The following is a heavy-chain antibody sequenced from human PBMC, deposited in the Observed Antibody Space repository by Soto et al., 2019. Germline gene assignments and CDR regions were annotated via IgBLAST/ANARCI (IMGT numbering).Heavy chain of an antibody. CDR3: VRDHKWPFDS. V-gene: IGHV3-48*02. J-gene: IGHJ4*02. Sequence: GGSLRLSCTASGFAFGSYSMNWVRQAPGKGLEWISYISSLSTISYADSVKGRFTISRENAENSLYLKMNSLRDEDTAVFYCVRDHKWPFDSWGQGTLVTVSS. D-gene: IGHD5-12*01. CDR2: ISSLSTI. CDR1: GFAFGSYS.